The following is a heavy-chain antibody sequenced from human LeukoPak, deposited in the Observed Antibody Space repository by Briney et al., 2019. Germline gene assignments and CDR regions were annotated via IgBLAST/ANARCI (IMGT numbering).Heavy chain of an antibody. Sequence: ASVKVSCKASGYTFTVYYMHWVRQAPGQGLEWMGWINPNSGGTNYARKFQGRVTMTRDTSISTAYMELSRLRSDDTAVYYCARGHCGGDCYPFDYWGQGTLVTVSS. CDR3: ARGHCGGDCYPFDY. J-gene: IGHJ4*02. CDR2: INPNSGGT. V-gene: IGHV1-2*02. D-gene: IGHD2-21*02. CDR1: GYTFTVYY.